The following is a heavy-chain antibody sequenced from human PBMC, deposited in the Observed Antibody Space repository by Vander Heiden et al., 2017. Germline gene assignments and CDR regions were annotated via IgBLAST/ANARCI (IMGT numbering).Heavy chain of an antibody. D-gene: IGHD1-26*01. CDR1: GFTFRSSG. Sequence: QLVESGGGVVQPGTSLRLFCAASGFTFRSSGMHWVRQAPGKGLEWVAVIWYDESKTYYEDSVKGRFTISRDNFKDTLYLEMNSLRAEDSAVYWCARGGSHTHTDGFSFWGQGTMVSVS. CDR3: ARGGSHTHTDGFSF. J-gene: IGHJ3*01. CDR2: IWYDESKT. V-gene: IGHV3-33*01.